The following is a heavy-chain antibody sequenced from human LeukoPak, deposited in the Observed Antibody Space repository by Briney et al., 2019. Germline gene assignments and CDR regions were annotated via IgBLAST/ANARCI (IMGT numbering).Heavy chain of an antibody. J-gene: IGHJ3*02. CDR1: GGPISSYY. V-gene: IGHV4-59*01. CDR3: ARAYSSSWYMRVGNDAFDI. CDR2: IYYSGST. D-gene: IGHD6-13*01. Sequence: PSETLSLTCTVSGGPISSYYWSWIRQPPGKGLEWIGYIYYSGSTNYNPSLKSRVTISVDTSKNQFSLKLSSVTAADTAVYYCARAYSSSWYMRVGNDAFDIWGQGTMVTVSS.